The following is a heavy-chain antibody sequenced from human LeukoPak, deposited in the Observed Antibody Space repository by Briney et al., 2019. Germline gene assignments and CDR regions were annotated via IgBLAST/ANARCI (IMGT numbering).Heavy chain of an antibody. D-gene: IGHD5-12*01. V-gene: IGHV4-61*01. CDR1: GGSVSSDSEY. CDR3: ARYSGYESYNWFGP. J-gene: IGHJ5*02. Sequence: PSETLSLTCTVSGGSVSSDSEYWSWIRQPPGKGLEWIGYIYNSATTKYNLSLKSRVTISLDTSKNQFSLTLRSVTAADTAVYYCARYSGYESYNWFGPWGQGTLVTVSS. CDR2: IYNSATT.